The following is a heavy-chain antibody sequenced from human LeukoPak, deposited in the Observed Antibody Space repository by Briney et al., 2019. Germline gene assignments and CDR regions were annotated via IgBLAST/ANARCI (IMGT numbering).Heavy chain of an antibody. CDR2: ISYDGSNK. CDR3: ARADPSFSSSSSWYLDY. D-gene: IGHD6-13*01. CDR1: GFTFSSYA. J-gene: IGHJ4*02. Sequence: PGGSLRLSCAASGFTFSSYAMHWVRQAPGKGLEWVAVISYDGSNKYYADSVKGRFTISRDNSKNTLYLQMNSLRAEDTAVYYCARADPSFSSSSSWYLDYWGQGTLVTVSS. V-gene: IGHV3-30*04.